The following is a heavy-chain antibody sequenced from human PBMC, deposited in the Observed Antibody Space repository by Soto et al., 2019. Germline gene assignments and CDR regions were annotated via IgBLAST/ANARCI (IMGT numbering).Heavy chain of an antibody. Sequence: PGESLKISCQSSGYTFAAYWIAWVRQMPGKGLEWMGIIHPGDSDIRYSPSVQGQVIISADKSTSTAYLQWSSLKASDTAIYYCARQDGFGLYYFDFWGQGSLVTVSS. CDR2: IHPGDSDI. V-gene: IGHV5-51*01. D-gene: IGHD2-2*03. J-gene: IGHJ4*02. CDR1: GYTFAAYW. CDR3: ARQDGFGLYYFDF.